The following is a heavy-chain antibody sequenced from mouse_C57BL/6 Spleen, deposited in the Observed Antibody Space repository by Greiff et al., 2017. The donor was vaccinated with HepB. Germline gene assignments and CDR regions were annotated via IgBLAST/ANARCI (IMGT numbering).Heavy chain of an antibody. Sequence: EVMLVESGGGLVQPGGSMKLSCAASGFTFSDAWMDWVRQSPEKGLEWVAEIRNKANNHATYYAESVKGRFTISRDDSKSSVYLQMNSLRAEDTGIYYCTRKGSSYWGFDYWGQGTTLTVSS. CDR1: GFTFSDAW. D-gene: IGHD1-1*01. J-gene: IGHJ2*01. CDR3: TRKGSSYWGFDY. CDR2: IRNKANNHAT. V-gene: IGHV6-6*01.